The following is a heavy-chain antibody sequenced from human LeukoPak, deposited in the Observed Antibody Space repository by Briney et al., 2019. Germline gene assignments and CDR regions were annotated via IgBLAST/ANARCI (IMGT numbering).Heavy chain of an antibody. CDR3: SRASGNKLLRY. CDR1: GFTLSSYE. J-gene: IGHJ4*02. V-gene: IGHV3-7*04. CDR2: IKEDGSER. D-gene: IGHD2-21*02. Sequence: GGSLTLSCAASGFTLSSYEMNWVRQAPGTGLQWVGNIKEDGSERYYVDSVEGRFNISRDNAKNSVYLQMDSLRVEETGVYFCSRASGNKLLRYWGQGNRVTVSS.